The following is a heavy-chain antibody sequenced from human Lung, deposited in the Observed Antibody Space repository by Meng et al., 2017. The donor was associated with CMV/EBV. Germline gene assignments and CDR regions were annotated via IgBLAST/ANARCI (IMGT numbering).Heavy chain of an antibody. V-gene: IGHV1-18*01. Sequence: SGYTFTTFGISWVRQAPGLGLEWIGWVAPVNGNTLYAQRFQGRVTMTVDTSTNEAFLELTSLAADDTALYYCARDADSGGVWGGMDAWGPGTTVTVSS. D-gene: IGHD6-19*01. CDR1: GYTFTTFG. J-gene: IGHJ6*02. CDR2: VAPVNGNT. CDR3: ARDADSGGVWGGMDA.